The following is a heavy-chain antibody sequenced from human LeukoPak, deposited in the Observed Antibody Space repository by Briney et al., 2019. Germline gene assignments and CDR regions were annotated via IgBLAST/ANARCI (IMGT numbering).Heavy chain of an antibody. CDR1: GLTFSNVW. J-gene: IGHJ3*01. Sequence: GGSLRLSCEVSGLTFSNVWMHWVRQTPGQGLVWVCRINTAGSTVYADPVKGRFTISRDNAKNMVYLQMNSLRPEDTAVYYCASFRDTDYWGRGTMVTVSS. V-gene: IGHV3-74*01. D-gene: IGHD4-11*01. CDR2: INTAGST. CDR3: ASFRDTDY.